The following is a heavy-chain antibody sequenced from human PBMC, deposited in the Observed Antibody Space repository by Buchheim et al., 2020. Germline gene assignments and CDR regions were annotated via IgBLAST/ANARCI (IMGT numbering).Heavy chain of an antibody. V-gene: IGHV3-30*18. D-gene: IGHD2-15*01. CDR1: GFTFSRYH. CDR2: ISYDGSHK. J-gene: IGHJ4*02. CDR3: AKDRSYCSGGSCPNYFDY. Sequence: QVQLVESGGGVVQPGRSLRLSCAASGFTFSRYHMHWVRQAPGKGLEWLAVISYDGSHKYYADSVKGRFTISRDNFKKTLYLQMNSLRAEDTAVYYCAKDRSYCSGGSCPNYFDYWGQGTL.